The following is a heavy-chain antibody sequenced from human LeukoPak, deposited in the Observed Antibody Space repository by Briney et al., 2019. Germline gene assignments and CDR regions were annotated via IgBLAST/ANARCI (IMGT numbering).Heavy chain of an antibody. CDR2: IISIFGTA. CDR3: ARGRGYDSNFVYYYYMDV. J-gene: IGHJ6*03. CDR1: GGTFSSYA. V-gene: IGHV1-69*13. Sequence: SVKVSCKASGGTFSSYAISWVRQAPGQGLEWMGGIISIFGTANYAQKFQGRVTITADESTSTAYMELSSLRSEDTAVYYCARGRGYDSNFVYYYYMDVWGKGTTVTVSS. D-gene: IGHD5-12*01.